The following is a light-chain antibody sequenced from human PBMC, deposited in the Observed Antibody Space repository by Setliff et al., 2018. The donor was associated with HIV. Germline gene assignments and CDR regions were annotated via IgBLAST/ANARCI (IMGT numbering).Light chain of an antibody. CDR2: EVS. Sequence: QSALAQPASVSGSPGQSITISCTGTSSDVGGYNYGSWYQQHPGKAPKLMIYEVSNRPSGVSDRFSGSKSGNTASLTISGLQAEDEADYFCSSYTSSSPLYVFGTGTKGTVL. V-gene: IGLV2-14*01. J-gene: IGLJ1*01. CDR1: SSDVGGYNY. CDR3: SSYTSSSPLYV.